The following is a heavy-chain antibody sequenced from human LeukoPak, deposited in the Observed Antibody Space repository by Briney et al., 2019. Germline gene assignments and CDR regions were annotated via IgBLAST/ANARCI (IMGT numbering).Heavy chain of an antibody. V-gene: IGHV3-74*01. J-gene: IGHJ4*02. CDR3: ARGYCSDGSCSRPFDY. D-gene: IGHD2-15*01. CDR2: INSDGRDT. Sequence: GGSLRLSCAASGFTVSSNYMSWVRQAPGKGLEWVSRINSDGRDTSYADSVKGRFTISRDNAKNTLYLQMNSLGAEDTAVYYCARGYCSDGSCSRPFDYWGQGTQVTVSS. CDR1: GFTVSSNY.